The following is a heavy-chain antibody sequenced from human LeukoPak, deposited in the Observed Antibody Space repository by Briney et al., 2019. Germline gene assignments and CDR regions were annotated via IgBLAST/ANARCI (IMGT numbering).Heavy chain of an antibody. CDR1: GGSFSGYY. V-gene: IGHV4-34*01. D-gene: IGHD3-16*01. CDR2: INHSGST. Sequence: TSETLSLTCAVYGGSFSGYYWRWIRQPPGKGLEWSGEINHSGSTNYNPSLKSRVTISVDTSKNQFSLKLSSVTAADTAVYYCARGNYVWGSYWLKFDPWGQGTLVTVSS. CDR3: ARGNYVWGSYWLKFDP. J-gene: IGHJ5*02.